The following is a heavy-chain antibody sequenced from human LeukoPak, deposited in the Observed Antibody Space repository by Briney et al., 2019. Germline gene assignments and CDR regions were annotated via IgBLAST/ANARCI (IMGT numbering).Heavy chain of an antibody. V-gene: IGHV3-66*04. CDR3: ARLTRYYDFWSGLNWFDP. J-gene: IGHJ5*02. D-gene: IGHD3-3*01. Sequence: GGSLRLSCAASGFTVSSNYMSWVRQAPGKGLERVSVIYSGGSTYYADSVKDRFTISRDNSKNTLYLQMNSLRVEDTAVYYCARLTRYYDFWSGLNWFDPWGQGTLVTVSS. CDR1: GFTVSSNY. CDR2: IYSGGST.